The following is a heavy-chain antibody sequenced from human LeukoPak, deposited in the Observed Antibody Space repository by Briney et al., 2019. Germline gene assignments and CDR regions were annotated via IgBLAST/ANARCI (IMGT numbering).Heavy chain of an antibody. Sequence: KSSETLSLTCTVSGDSIRSSSYYWGWIRQPPGKGLEWIGSIYYSGGTYYNPSLKSRVTISIDTSKNQVSLKMSSVTAADTAVYYCAKSGGYGLIDYWGQGTLVTVSS. V-gene: IGHV4-39*01. J-gene: IGHJ4*01. CDR1: GDSIRSSSYY. CDR3: AKSGGYGLIDY. CDR2: IYYSGGT. D-gene: IGHD6-25*01.